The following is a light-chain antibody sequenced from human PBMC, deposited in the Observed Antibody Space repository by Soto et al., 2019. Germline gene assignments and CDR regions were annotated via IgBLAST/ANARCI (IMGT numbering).Light chain of an antibody. CDR1: SSDVGGYNY. J-gene: IGLJ2*01. CDR3: ISYAGSNKPA. CDR2: DVN. Sequence: QSVLTQPPSASGSPGQSVAISCSGTSSDVGGYNYVSWYQQHPGKAPKLMIYDVNKRPSGVPDRFSGSKSGNTASLTVSGLQAEDEADYYCISYAGSNKPAFGGGTKLT. V-gene: IGLV2-8*01.